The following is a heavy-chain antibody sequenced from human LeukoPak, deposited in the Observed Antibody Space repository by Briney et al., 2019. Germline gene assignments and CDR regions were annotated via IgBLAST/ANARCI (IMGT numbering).Heavy chain of an antibody. CDR2: ISGSGGST. V-gene: IGHV3-23*01. D-gene: IGHD6-6*01. CDR1: GFTFSSYA. Sequence: GGSLRLSCAASGFTFSSYAMSWVRQAPGKGLEWVSAISGSGGSTYYADSVKGRFTISRDNSKNTLYLQMNSLRAEDTAVYYCAKDMAYSSSLAEDYWGQGTLVTVSS. CDR3: AKDMAYSSSLAEDY. J-gene: IGHJ4*02.